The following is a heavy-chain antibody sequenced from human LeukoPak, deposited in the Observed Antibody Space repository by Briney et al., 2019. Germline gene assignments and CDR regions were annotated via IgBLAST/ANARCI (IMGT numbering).Heavy chain of an antibody. D-gene: IGHD3-22*01. CDR2: IYYSGST. V-gene: IGHV4-59*08. J-gene: IGHJ3*02. CDR3: ARGGHYYDSSGYPDI. Sequence: SSETLSLTCTVSGGSISSYYWSWIRQPPGKGLEWSGYIYYSGSTNYNPSLKSRVTISVDMSKNLFSLKLSSVTAADTAVYYCARGGHYYDSSGYPDIWGQGTVVTVSS. CDR1: GGSISSYY.